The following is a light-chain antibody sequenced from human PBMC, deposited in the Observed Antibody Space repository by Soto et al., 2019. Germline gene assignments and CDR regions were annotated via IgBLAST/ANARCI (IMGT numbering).Light chain of an antibody. CDR3: SSYTTSSTLV. Sequence: QSALTQPASVSGSPGQSITISCTGTSRDVGAYKYVSWYQQHPGKAPKLMIYDVTKRHSGVSNRFSGSKSGNTASLTIAWLHAEDEADYYCSSYTTSSTLVFGGGTKVTVL. V-gene: IGLV2-14*03. CDR2: DVT. CDR1: SRDVGAYKY. J-gene: IGLJ2*01.